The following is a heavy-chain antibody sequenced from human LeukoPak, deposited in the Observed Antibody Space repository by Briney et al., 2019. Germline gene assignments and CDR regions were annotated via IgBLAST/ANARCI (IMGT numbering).Heavy chain of an antibody. CDR3: ARGQYYYDSSGFPTPLFDY. Sequence: ASVKVSCKASGYTFTSYAMHWVRQAPGQRLEWMGWINAGNGNTKYSQKFQGRVTITRDTSTSTAYMELRSLRSDDTAVYYSARGQYYYDSSGFPTPLFDYWGQGTLVTVSS. CDR2: INAGNGNT. D-gene: IGHD3-22*01. V-gene: IGHV1-3*01. J-gene: IGHJ4*02. CDR1: GYTFTSYA.